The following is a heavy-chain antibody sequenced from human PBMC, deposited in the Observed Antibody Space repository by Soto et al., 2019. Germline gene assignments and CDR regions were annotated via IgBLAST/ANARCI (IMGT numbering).Heavy chain of an antibody. CDR3: ARESYDFWSGYPNRFFDY. D-gene: IGHD3-3*01. Sequence: GGSLRLSCAASGFTFSSYSMNWVRQAPGKGLEWVSYISSSSSTIYYADSVKGRFTISRDNAKNSLYLQMNSLRAEDTAVYYCARESYDFWSGYPNRFFDYWGQGTLVTVSS. J-gene: IGHJ4*02. V-gene: IGHV3-48*01. CDR2: ISSSSSTI. CDR1: GFTFSSYS.